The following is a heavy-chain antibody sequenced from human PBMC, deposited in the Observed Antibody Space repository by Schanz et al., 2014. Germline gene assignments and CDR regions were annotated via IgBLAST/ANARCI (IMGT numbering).Heavy chain of an antibody. V-gene: IGHV3-23*04. CDR1: GFTFTTFA. D-gene: IGHD6-19*01. CDR2: ISDRGDGT. J-gene: IGHJ4*02. CDR3: VKTDAGWRFDY. Sequence: EVQLVESGGGFVQPGGSLRLSCATSGFTFTTFAMTWVRQAPGKGLEWVSGISDRGDGTNYGDSVRGRFTISRDNSRNTVYLQMNNVGVDDTATYYCVKTDAGWRFDYWGQGTLVIVSS.